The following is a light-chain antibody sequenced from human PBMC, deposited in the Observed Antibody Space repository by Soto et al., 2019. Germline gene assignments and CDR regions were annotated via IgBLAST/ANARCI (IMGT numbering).Light chain of an antibody. CDR2: EVS. CDR3: SSYTSSNTWV. CDR1: SSDVGGYNY. V-gene: IGLV2-14*01. J-gene: IGLJ3*02. Sequence: QSVLTQPASVSGSRGHSITISCTGTSSDVGGYNYVSWYQQHPGKVPRLMIYEVSNRPSGLSNRFSGSKSGNTASLTISGLQAEEEADYYCSSYTSSNTWVFGGGTKLTVL.